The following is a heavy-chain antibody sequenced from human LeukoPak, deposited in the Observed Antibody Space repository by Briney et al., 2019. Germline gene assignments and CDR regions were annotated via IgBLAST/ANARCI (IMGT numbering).Heavy chain of an antibody. Sequence: SGGSLRLSCAASGFTFDDYAMHWVRQSPGKGLEWVSGISWNSGSIGYADSVKGRFTISRDNAKNSLYLQMNSLRAEDTAVYYCAKGNKHQLLQYFDYWGQGTLVTVSS. CDR1: GFTFDDYA. CDR3: AKGNKHQLLQYFDY. D-gene: IGHD2-2*01. J-gene: IGHJ4*02. CDR2: ISWNSGSI. V-gene: IGHV3-9*01.